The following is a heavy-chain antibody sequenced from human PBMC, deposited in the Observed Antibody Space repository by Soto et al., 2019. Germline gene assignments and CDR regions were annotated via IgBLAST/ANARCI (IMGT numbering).Heavy chain of an antibody. J-gene: IGHJ4*02. D-gene: IGHD2-21*02. V-gene: IGHV3-48*03. CDR2: ISSSGDLI. CDR1: GFTFSSYA. Sequence: EVPLVESGGDLVQPGGSLRLSCAASGFTFSSYAMNWVRQAPGRGLAWISYISSSGDLIYYADSVRGRFTVSRDSAKNSMYLQMTSLRAEDTAVYYCAREEIKCGGDCFSLWGQGTLVVVSS. CDR3: AREEIKCGGDCFSL.